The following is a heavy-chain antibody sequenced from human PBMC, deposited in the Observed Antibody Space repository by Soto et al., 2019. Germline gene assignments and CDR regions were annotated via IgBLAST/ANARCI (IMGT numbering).Heavy chain of an antibody. Sequence: LGESLKISCKGSGYSFTSYWIGWVRQMPGKGLEWMGIIYPGDSDTRYSPSFQGQVTISADKSISTAYLQWSSLKASDTAMYYCARGGKLVATPHGMDVWGQGTTVTVSS. CDR3: ARGGKLVATPHGMDV. J-gene: IGHJ6*02. CDR1: GYSFTSYW. D-gene: IGHD5-12*01. CDR2: IYPGDSDT. V-gene: IGHV5-51*01.